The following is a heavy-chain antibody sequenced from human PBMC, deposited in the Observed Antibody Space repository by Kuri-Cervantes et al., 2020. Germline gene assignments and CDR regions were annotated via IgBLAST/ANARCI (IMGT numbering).Heavy chain of an antibody. V-gene: IGHV3-74*01. Sequence: GESLKISCAASGFTFSTYWMHWVRQAPGKGLVWVSRINSDGTSTSYADSVKGRFTISRDNAKNTLYLQMNSLRAEDTALYYCAKGGFGERSFDYWGQGTLVTVSS. CDR2: INSDGTST. D-gene: IGHD3-10*01. J-gene: IGHJ4*02. CDR3: AKGGFGERSFDY. CDR1: GFTFSTYW.